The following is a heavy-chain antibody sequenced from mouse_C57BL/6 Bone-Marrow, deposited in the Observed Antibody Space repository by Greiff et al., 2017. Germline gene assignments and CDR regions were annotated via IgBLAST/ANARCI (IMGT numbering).Heavy chain of an antibody. J-gene: IGHJ1*03. CDR2: IHPNSGST. D-gene: IGHD1-1*01. CDR3: AFMTTVVDWYFDV. V-gene: IGHV1-64*01. Sequence: QVQLQQPGAELVKPGASVKLSCKASGYTFTSYWMHWVKQRPGQGLEWIGMIHPNSGSTNYNEKFKSKATLTVDKSSSTAYMQLSSLTSEDSAVYYCAFMTTVVDWYFDVWGTGTTVTVSS. CDR1: GYTFTSYW.